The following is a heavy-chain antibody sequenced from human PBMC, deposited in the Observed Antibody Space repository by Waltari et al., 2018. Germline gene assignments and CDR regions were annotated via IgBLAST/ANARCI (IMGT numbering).Heavy chain of an antibody. CDR3: AGYCSGGTCAAY. CDR1: GFPFSSYW. J-gene: IGHJ4*02. CDR2: INSDGSST. V-gene: IGHV3-74*01. D-gene: IGHD2-15*01. Sequence: EVQLVESGGGLVQPGGSLRLSCAASGFPFSSYWMHWVRQVPGKGLVWVSRINSDGSSTNYAESVKGRFTISRDNAKNTLYLQMSSLRAEDTAVYYCAGYCSGGTCAAYWGQGTLVTVSS.